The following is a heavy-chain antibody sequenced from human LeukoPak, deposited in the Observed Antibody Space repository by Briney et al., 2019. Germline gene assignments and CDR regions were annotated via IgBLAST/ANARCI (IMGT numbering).Heavy chain of an antibody. CDR3: ARGSKVQFDY. CDR2: ISGSGGST. CDR1: GFTFSSYG. V-gene: IGHV3-23*01. J-gene: IGHJ4*02. Sequence: GGSLRLSCAASGFTFSSYGMSWVRQAPGKGLEWVSAISGSGGSTYYADSVKGRFTISRDNSKNTLYLQMNSLRAEDTAVYYCARGSKVQFDYWGQGALVTVSS.